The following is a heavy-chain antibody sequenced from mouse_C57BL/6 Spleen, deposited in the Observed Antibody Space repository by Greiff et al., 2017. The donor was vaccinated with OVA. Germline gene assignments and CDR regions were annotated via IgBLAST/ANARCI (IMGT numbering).Heavy chain of an antibody. Sequence: VQLQQSGAELVRPGASVKLSCTASGFNIKDDYMHWVKQRPEQGLEWIGWIDPENGDTEYASKFQGKATITADTSSNTAYLQLSSLTSEDTAVYYCTKGGYYGYWGQGTTLTVSS. D-gene: IGHD2-3*01. J-gene: IGHJ2*01. V-gene: IGHV14-4*01. CDR3: TKGGYYGY. CDR2: IDPENGDT. CDR1: GFNIKDDY.